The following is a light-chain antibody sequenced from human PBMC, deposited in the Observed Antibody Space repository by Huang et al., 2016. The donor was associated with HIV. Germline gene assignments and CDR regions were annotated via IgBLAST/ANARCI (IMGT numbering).Light chain of an antibody. CDR1: QDITNY. CDR2: GGS. J-gene: IGKJ4*01. CDR3: QQYNSLPRA. V-gene: IGKV1-33*01. Sequence: DIQMTQSPSSLSASVGDRVTITCQASQDITNYLNLYQQVPGKAPKRLIYGGSILQTGGPSRFSGSGSGTHFTLSINSLQPEDVATYYCQQYNSLPRAFGGGTKV.